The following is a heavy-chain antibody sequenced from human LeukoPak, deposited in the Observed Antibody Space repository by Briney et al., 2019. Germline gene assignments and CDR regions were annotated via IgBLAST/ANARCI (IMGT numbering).Heavy chain of an antibody. CDR3: VKEARYCSGGSCYAVLDY. CDR1: GFTFSSYT. V-gene: IGHV3-23*01. CDR2: VSGSGGTT. Sequence: GGSLRLSCAASGFTFSSYTMSCVRQAPGKGLQWASAVSGSGGTTYYTNSVKGRFTISRDNSKNTVYLQMDSLRVEDTAVYYCVKEARYCSGGSCYAVLDYWGQGTLVTVSS. D-gene: IGHD2-15*01. J-gene: IGHJ4*02.